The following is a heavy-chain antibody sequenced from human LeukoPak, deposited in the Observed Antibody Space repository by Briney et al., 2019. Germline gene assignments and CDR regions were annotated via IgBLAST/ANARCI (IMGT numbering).Heavy chain of an antibody. CDR2: ISWNSGSI. CDR1: GFTFDDYA. V-gene: IGHV3-9*01. J-gene: IGHJ4*02. Sequence: GGSLRLSCAASGFTFDDYAMHWVRQAPGKGLEWASGISWNSGSIGYADSVKGRFTISRDNAKNSLYLQMNSLRAEDTALYYCARSDYYGSGSSGKTFDYWGQGTLVTVSS. D-gene: IGHD3-10*01. CDR3: ARSDYYGSGSSGKTFDY.